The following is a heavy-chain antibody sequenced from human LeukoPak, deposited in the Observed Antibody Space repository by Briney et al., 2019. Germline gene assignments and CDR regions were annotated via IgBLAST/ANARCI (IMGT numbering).Heavy chain of an antibody. V-gene: IGHV4-31*03. Sequence: SETLSLTCTVSGGSISSGGYYWSWIRQHPGKGLEWIGYIYYSGSTYYNPSLKSRVTISVDTSKNQFSLKLSSVTAADTAVYYCATDIKYSYGLAGYWGQGTLVTVSS. CDR3: ATDIKYSYGLAGY. CDR1: GGSISSGGYY. CDR2: IYYSGST. J-gene: IGHJ4*02. D-gene: IGHD5-18*01.